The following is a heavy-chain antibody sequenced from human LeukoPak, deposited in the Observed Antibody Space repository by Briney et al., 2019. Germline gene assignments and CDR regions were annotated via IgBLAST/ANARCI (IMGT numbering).Heavy chain of an antibody. CDR2: ISSSGTTI. Sequence: PGGSLRLSCAASGFTFSDYYMSWIRQAPGKGLEWVSYISSSGTTIYYADSVKGRFTISRDNAKNSLYLQMNSLRAEDTAVYYCAREFSGTTSWFDPWGQGTLVTVSS. D-gene: IGHD1-7*01. CDR1: GFTFSDYY. V-gene: IGHV3-11*04. CDR3: AREFSGTTSWFDP. J-gene: IGHJ5*02.